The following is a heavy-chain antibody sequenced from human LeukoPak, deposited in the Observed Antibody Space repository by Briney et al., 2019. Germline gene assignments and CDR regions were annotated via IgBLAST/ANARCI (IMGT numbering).Heavy chain of an antibody. J-gene: IGHJ4*01. Sequence: ASVKVSCKASRYTFTSYGMSWVRQAPGQGLEWMGWISTYNGNTNYAQKFQGRVTMTTDTSTSTAYMELRSLRSDDTAVYYCAARSGTYPYYFDYWGQGTLVTVSS. CDR2: ISTYNGNT. D-gene: IGHD3-10*01. V-gene: IGHV1-18*01. CDR3: AARSGTYPYYFDY. CDR1: RYTFTSYG.